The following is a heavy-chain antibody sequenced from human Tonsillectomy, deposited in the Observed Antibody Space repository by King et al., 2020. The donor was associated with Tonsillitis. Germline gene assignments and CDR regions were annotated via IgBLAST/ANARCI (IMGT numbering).Heavy chain of an antibody. J-gene: IGHJ4*02. V-gene: IGHV6-1*01. CDR2: TYYMSKWFN. Sequence: HHSGPGLVKPSQTLSLTCAISWDSVSNNIAAWHWISQSPSRVLDWLGRTYYMSKWFNDYAVSYKSRITINPDTSKNQFSLKLNFVTHADTAVYYCARDLTGGRLFAYWGQGTLVTVSS. CDR3: ARDLTGGRLFAY. D-gene: IGHD3-9*01. CDR1: WDSVSNNIAA.